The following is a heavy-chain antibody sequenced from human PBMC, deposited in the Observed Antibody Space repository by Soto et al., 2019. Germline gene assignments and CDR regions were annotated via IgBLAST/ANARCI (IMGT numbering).Heavy chain of an antibody. CDR1: GGSVDIGTYY. V-gene: IGHV4-61*01. Sequence: SETLSLTCTVPGGSVDIGTYYWGWIRQPPGKGLEWIGFIHYSGSTNYNPSLKGRVTMSVDTSKNQFSLKLTPVNTADTAIYYCTRGGDPYKTGHWGQGTLVTVSS. CDR2: IHYSGST. D-gene: IGHD2-21*01. J-gene: IGHJ4*02. CDR3: TRGGDPYKTGH.